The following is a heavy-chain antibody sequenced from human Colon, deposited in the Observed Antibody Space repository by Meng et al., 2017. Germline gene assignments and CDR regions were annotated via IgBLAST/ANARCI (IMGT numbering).Heavy chain of an antibody. CDR1: GGSVSSGDYY. D-gene: IGHD2-21*02. V-gene: IGHV4-61*08. CDR2: VYYTGNT. CDR3: ARVNGDFDEAWFDP. Sequence: QGHLPGAGPGLGRPSETLSLPCTASGGSVSSGDYYWSWIRQPPGKGLEWLGYVYYTGNTNYNPSLKNRVTISLDTSNNQFSLKLTSMTAADAAIYYCARVNGDFDEAWFDPWGQGTLVTVSS. J-gene: IGHJ5*02.